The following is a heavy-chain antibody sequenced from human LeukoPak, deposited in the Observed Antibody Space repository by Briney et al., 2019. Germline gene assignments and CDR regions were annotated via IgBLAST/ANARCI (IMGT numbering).Heavy chain of an antibody. CDR2: ISYDGSNK. CDR1: GFTFSTYG. D-gene: IGHD3-22*01. CDR3: ANGRVNYYDSSGYAHDDY. Sequence: GGSLRLSCAASGFTFSTYGVYWVRQAPGKGLEWVAVISYDGSNKYYADSVKGRFTISRDNSKNTLYLQMNSLRAEDTAVYYCANGRVNYYDSSGYAHDDYWGQGTLVTVSS. J-gene: IGHJ4*02. V-gene: IGHV3-30*18.